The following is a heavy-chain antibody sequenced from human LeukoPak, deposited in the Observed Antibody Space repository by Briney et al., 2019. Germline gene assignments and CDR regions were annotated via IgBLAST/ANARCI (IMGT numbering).Heavy chain of an antibody. D-gene: IGHD6-19*01. J-gene: IGHJ4*02. CDR2: ISYDGSNK. Sequence: GGSLRLSCVASRFTFSSYAMHWVRQAPGKGLEWVAVISYDGSNKYYADSVKGRFTISRDISKNTLYLQMNSLRAEDTAVYYCARSSGWTFDYWGQGTLVTVSS. V-gene: IGHV3-30-3*01. CDR1: RFTFSSYA. CDR3: ARSSGWTFDY.